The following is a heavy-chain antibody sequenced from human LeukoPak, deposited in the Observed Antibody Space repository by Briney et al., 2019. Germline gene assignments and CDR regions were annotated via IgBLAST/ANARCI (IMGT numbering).Heavy chain of an antibody. CDR2: IKQDGSEK. V-gene: IGHV3-7*01. Sequence: GGSLRLSCAASGFTFSSYWMSWVRQAPGEGLEWVANIKQDGSEKYYVDSVKGRFTISRDNAKNSLYLQMNSLRAEDTAVYYCARDPTYYDILTGYYEKGSFDYWRQGTLVTVSS. D-gene: IGHD3-9*01. CDR1: GFTFSSYW. CDR3: ARDPTYYDILTGYYEKGSFDY. J-gene: IGHJ4*02.